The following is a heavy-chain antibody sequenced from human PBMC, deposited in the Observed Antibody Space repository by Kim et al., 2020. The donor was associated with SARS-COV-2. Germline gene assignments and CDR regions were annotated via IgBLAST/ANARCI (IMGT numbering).Heavy chain of an antibody. CDR1: GGSISSYY. D-gene: IGHD2-8*02. CDR2: IYYSGST. Sequence: SETLSLTCTVSGGSISSYYWSWIRQPPGKGLEWIGYIYYSGSTNYNPSLKSRVTISVDTSKNQFSLKLSSVTAADTAVYYCARAPGSVRRVTGWFDPWGQGTLVPVSS. CDR3: ARAPGSVRRVTGWFDP. J-gene: IGHJ5*02. V-gene: IGHV4-59*13.